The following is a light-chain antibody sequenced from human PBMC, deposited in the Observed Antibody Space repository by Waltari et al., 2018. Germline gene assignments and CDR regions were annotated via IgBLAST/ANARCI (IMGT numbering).Light chain of an antibody. CDR2: DES. CDR3: QQYDNLLT. J-gene: IGKJ4*01. Sequence: DIQMTQSPSSLSASVGDRVTITCQASQDISNYLNWYQQKPGKAPKLLIYDESNLETGVPSRVSGSGSGTDVTFTISSLQPEDIATYYCQQYDNLLTFGGGTKVEIK. V-gene: IGKV1-33*01. CDR1: QDISNY.